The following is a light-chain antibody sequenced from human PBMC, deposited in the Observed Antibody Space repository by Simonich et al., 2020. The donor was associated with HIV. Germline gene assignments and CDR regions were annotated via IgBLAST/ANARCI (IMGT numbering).Light chain of an antibody. CDR1: QSVSSN. Sequence: EIVMTQSPATLSVSPGERATLSCRVSQSVSSNLAWYQQKPGQAPRLLIYGASNRATGIPARFSGSWSGSQFTLTISSMQSGDFAVYYCQQYNNWWTFGQGTKVEIK. J-gene: IGKJ1*01. CDR2: GAS. V-gene: IGKV3-15*01. CDR3: QQYNNWWT.